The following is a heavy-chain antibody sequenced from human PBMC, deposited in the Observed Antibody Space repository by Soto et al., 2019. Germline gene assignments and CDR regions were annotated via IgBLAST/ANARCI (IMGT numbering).Heavy chain of an antibody. CDR3: ARIIGYCRNNDCSWTFDI. V-gene: IGHV5-51*01. CDR1: GYSFISYW. D-gene: IGHD2-2*03. J-gene: IGHJ3*02. Sequence: GESLKISCKTSGYSFISYWVAWVRQKPGKGLEWMGTFYPGDSTSTYSPSFQGQVTISVDKSISTAYLHLSSLKASDTAMYYCARIIGYCRNNDCSWTFDIWGQGTMVTVSS. CDR2: FYPGDSTS.